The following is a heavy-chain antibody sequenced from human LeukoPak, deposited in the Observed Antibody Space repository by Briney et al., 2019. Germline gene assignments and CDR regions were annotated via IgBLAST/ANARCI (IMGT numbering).Heavy chain of an antibody. J-gene: IGHJ5*02. CDR3: ARTISRSFWRTLNWFDP. CDR1: GGSISSFY. V-gene: IGHV4-59*01. Sequence: SETLSLTCTVSGGSISSFYWSWIRQPPGKGLEWIGYIYYSGSTNYNPSLKSRVTISIDTSKNQFSLKLTSVTAADTAVYYCARTISRSFWRTLNWFDPWGQGTLVTVSS. CDR2: IYYSGST. D-gene: IGHD3-3*01.